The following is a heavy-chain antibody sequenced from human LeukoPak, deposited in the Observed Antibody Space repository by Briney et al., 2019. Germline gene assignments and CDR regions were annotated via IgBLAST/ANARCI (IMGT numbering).Heavy chain of an antibody. CDR3: ARGYCSRVNCLGGY. CDR2: ISSDGSNK. J-gene: IGHJ4*02. D-gene: IGHD2-15*01. Sequence: EGSLRLPCAASGFTLSSFSMHWVRQAPGKGLEWVSVISSDGSNKYYADSVKGRFTISRDNSKNTLSLQMDSLTPEDSALYYCARGYCSRVNCLGGYWGQGTLVTVSS. V-gene: IGHV3-30-3*01. CDR1: GFTLSSFS.